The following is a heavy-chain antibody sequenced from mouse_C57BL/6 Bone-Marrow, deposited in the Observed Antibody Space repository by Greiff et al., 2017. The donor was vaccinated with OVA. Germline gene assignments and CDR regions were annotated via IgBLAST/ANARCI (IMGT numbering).Heavy chain of an antibody. V-gene: IGHV1-18*01. D-gene: IGHD2-3*01. CDR1: GYTFTDYN. J-gene: IGHJ4*01. Sequence: VQLQQSGPELVKPGASVKIPCKASGYTFTDYNMDWVKQSHGKSLEWIGDINPNNGGTIYNQKLKGKATLTVDMSTSTAYMELRSLTSEDTAVYYCARSYDGYLYAMDYWGQGTSVTVSS. CDR2: INPNNGGT. CDR3: ARSYDGYLYAMDY.